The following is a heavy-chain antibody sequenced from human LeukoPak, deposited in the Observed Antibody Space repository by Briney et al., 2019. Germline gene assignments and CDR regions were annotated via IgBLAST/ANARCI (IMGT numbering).Heavy chain of an antibody. D-gene: IGHD2-2*01. Sequence: SETLSLTCAVSGYSISSGYYWGWIRQPPGKGLEWIGSIYHSGSTYYNPSLKSRATISVDTSKNQFSLKLSSVTAADTAVYYCARVEYCGSTSCFMEIDYWGQGTLVTVSS. CDR1: GYSISSGYY. CDR2: IYHSGST. CDR3: ARVEYCGSTSCFMEIDY. V-gene: IGHV4-38-2*01. J-gene: IGHJ4*02.